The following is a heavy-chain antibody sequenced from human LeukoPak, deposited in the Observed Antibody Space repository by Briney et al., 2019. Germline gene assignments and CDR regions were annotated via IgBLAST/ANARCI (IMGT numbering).Heavy chain of an antibody. D-gene: IGHD2-15*01. V-gene: IGHV3-64*01. CDR1: GFTFSNAW. J-gene: IGHJ4*02. Sequence: AGGSLRLSCAASGFTFSNAWMSWVRQAPGKGLEYVSAISSNGGSTYYANSVKGRFTISRDNSKNTLYLQMGSLRAEDMAVYYCARGDVVVAATRLYYFDYWGQGTLVTVSS. CDR3: ARGDVVVAATRLYYFDY. CDR2: ISSNGGST.